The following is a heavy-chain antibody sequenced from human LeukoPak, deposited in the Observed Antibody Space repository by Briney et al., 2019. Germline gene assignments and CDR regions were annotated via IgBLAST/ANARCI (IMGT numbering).Heavy chain of an antibody. CDR1: GGSISSYY. Sequence: SETLSLTCTVSGGSISSYYWSWIRQPPGKGLEWIGYIYYSGSTNYNPSLKSRVTISVDTSKNQFSLKLSSVTAADTAVYYCARENCSGGSCYMDVWGKGTTVTVSS. V-gene: IGHV4-59*01. CDR3: ARENCSGGSCYMDV. D-gene: IGHD2-15*01. J-gene: IGHJ6*04. CDR2: IYYSGST.